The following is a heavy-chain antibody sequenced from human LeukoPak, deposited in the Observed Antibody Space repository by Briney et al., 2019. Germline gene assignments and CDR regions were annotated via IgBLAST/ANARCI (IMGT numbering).Heavy chain of an antibody. CDR2: IDHSGST. D-gene: IGHD3-10*01. CDR3: ASGSGSYPDAFDI. J-gene: IGHJ3*02. Sequence: KSSETLSLTCAVYGGSFSGYYWSWIRQPPGKGLEWIGEIDHSGSTNYNPSLKSRVTISVDTSKNQFSLKLSSVTAADTAVYYCASGSGSYPDAFDIWGQGTMVTVSS. V-gene: IGHV4-34*01. CDR1: GGSFSGYY.